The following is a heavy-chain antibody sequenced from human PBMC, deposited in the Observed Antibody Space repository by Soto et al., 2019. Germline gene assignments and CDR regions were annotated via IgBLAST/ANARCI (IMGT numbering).Heavy chain of an antibody. D-gene: IGHD3-22*01. Sequence: QVQLVQSGAEVKKPGASVKVSCKASGYTFTGYYMHWVRQAPGQGLEWMGWINPNSGGTNYAQKFQGRVTMTRDTSISTAYMELSRLRSDDTAVYCCATFLGSSGSNWFDPWCQGTLVTVSS. V-gene: IGHV1-2*02. CDR3: ATFLGSSGSNWFDP. CDR1: GYTFTGYY. J-gene: IGHJ5*02. CDR2: INPNSGGT.